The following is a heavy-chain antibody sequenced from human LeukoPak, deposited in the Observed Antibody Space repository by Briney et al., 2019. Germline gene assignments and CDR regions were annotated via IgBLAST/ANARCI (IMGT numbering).Heavy chain of an antibody. CDR1: GYTFTSYD. CDR3: ARGHVEMATIMLEIFDY. V-gene: IGHV1-8*01. J-gene: IGHJ4*02. CDR2: MNPNSGNT. D-gene: IGHD5-24*01. Sequence: ASVKVSCKASGYTFTSYDINWVRQATGQGLEWMGWMNPNSGNTGYAQKFQGRVTMTRNTSISTAYMELSSLRSEDTAVYYCARGHVEMATIMLEIFDYWGQGTLVTVSS.